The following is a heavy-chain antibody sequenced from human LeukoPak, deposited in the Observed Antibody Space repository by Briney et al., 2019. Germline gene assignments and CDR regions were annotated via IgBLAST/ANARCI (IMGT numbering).Heavy chain of an antibody. Sequence: GGSLRLSCAASGLTVSSNYMSWVRQAPGKGLEWVSVIYSGGSTYYADSVKGRYTISRGNSKNTLYLQMNSLRAEDTAVYYCARGRRRDGYNYDYWGQGTLVTVSS. J-gene: IGHJ4*02. CDR3: ARGRRRDGYNYDY. D-gene: IGHD5-24*01. CDR1: GLTVSSNY. V-gene: IGHV3-66*01. CDR2: IYSGGST.